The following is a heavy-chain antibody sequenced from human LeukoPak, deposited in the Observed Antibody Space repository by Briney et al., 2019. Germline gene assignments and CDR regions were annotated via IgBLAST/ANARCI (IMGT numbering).Heavy chain of an antibody. D-gene: IGHD5-24*01. V-gene: IGHV3-11*04. CDR1: GFSFSDYY. CDR3: ARGPGWLQHFDY. CDR2: ISSSAGTK. Sequence: GGSLRLSCAASGFSFSDYYMSWIRQAPGKGLEWVSCISSSAGTKYYADSVKGRFTISRDNAKNSLYLQMNSLRAEDTAVYYCARGPGWLQHFDYWGQGTLVTVSS. J-gene: IGHJ4*02.